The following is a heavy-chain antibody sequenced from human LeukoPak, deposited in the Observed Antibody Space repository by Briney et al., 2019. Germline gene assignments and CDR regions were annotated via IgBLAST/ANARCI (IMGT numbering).Heavy chain of an antibody. CDR3: ARYMVRGVNYYYGMDV. J-gene: IGHJ6*02. CDR1: GFTFSSYG. CDR2: IWYDGSNK. V-gene: IGHV3-33*01. D-gene: IGHD3-10*01. Sequence: GGSLRLSCAASGFTFSSYGMHWVRQAPGKGLEWVAVIWYDGSNKYYADSVKGRFTISRDNSKNTLYLQMNSLRAEDTAVYYCARYMVRGVNYYYGMDVWGQGTTVTVSS.